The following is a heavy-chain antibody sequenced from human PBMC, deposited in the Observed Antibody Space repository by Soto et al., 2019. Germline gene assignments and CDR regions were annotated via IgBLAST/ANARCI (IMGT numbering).Heavy chain of an antibody. D-gene: IGHD6-13*01. Sequence: SGTLSLTCTVSGGSIGSYYWSWIRQPPGKGLEWIGYIYYSGSTNYNPSLKSRVTISVDTSKNQFSLKLSSVTAADTAVYYCARRYSSAFDIWGQGTMVTVSS. V-gene: IGHV4-59*08. J-gene: IGHJ3*02. CDR3: ARRYSSAFDI. CDR2: IYYSGST. CDR1: GGSIGSYY.